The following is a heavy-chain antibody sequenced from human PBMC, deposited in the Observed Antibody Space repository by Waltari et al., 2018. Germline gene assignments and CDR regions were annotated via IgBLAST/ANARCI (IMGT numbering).Heavy chain of an antibody. D-gene: IGHD5-12*01. V-gene: IGHV1-2*02. CDR3: MIEMAPIKGYFDY. CDR1: GFTYIAYS. J-gene: IGHJ4*02. CDR2: IDPNGGT. Sequence: LLHSRHAGTKPAASVQVTCAASGFTYIAYSIPCLRHDPGQGREWMGWIDPNGGTSFAPKFQGRVTLTRDTSSTTAYMELYSLKSDDTAVYSCMIEMAPIKGYFDYWGQGTLVTVSS.